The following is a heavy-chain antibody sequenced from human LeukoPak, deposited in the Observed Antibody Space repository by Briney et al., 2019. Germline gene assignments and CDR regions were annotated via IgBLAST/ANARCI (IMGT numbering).Heavy chain of an antibody. D-gene: IGHD6-13*01. V-gene: IGHV4-38-2*02. CDR1: GYSITSAYY. Sequence: SETLSLTCTVSGYSITSAYYWGWIRQPPGKGLEWIGSFFLKGSTYYNPSLKSRVTISVDTSKNQFSLTLSSVTAADTAVYYCAREKQQLVEPPYYYYYYMDVWGKGTTVTISS. CDR2: FFLKGST. CDR3: AREKQQLVEPPYYYYYYMDV. J-gene: IGHJ6*03.